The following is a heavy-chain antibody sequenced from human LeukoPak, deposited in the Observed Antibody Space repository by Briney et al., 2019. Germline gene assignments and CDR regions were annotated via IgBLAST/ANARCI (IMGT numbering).Heavy chain of an antibody. CDR1: GYTFTGYY. CDR2: INPNGGGT. V-gene: IGHV1-2*02. Sequence: ASVKVSCKASGYTFTGYYMHWVRQAPGQGLEWMGWINPNGGGTNYAQKFQGRVTMTRDTSISTAYMELSRLRSDDTAVYYCARGIAAAGIGFDYWGQGTLVTVSS. CDR3: ARGIAAAGIGFDY. J-gene: IGHJ4*02. D-gene: IGHD6-13*01.